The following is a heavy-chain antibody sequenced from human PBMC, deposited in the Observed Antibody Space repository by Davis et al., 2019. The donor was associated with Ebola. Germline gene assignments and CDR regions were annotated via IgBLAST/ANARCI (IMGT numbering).Heavy chain of an antibody. V-gene: IGHV4-34*01. CDR2: INHSGST. D-gene: IGHD3-3*01. Sequence: PSETLSLTCAVYGGSFSGYYWSWIRQPPGKGLEWIGEINHSGSTNYNPSLKSRVTISVDTSKNQFSLKLSSVTAADTAMYYCARAPIRFPNFDYWSQGTLVTVSS. CDR3: ARAPIRFPNFDY. CDR1: GGSFSGYY. J-gene: IGHJ4*02.